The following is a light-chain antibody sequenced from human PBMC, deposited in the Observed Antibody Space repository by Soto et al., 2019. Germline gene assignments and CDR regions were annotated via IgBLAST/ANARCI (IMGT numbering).Light chain of an antibody. J-gene: IGKJ5*01. V-gene: IGKV3-20*01. CDR1: QSVSSSY. Sequence: EIVFTPAPGTLSLSPGERATLSCRASQSVSSSYLAWYQQKPGQAPRLLIYGASSRATGIPDRFSGSGSGTDFTLTISRLEPEDSAFYYCQQYNKWPITFGQGTRLEIK. CDR3: QQYNKWPIT. CDR2: GAS.